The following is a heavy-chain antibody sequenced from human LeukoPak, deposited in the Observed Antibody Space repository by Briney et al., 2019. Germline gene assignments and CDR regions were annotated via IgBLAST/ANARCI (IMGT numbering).Heavy chain of an antibody. J-gene: IGHJ4*02. CDR1: GGTFSSYA. CDR3: AREGENDYFDY. CDR2: IIPIFGTA. D-gene: IGHD3-10*01. Sequence: ASVKVSCKASGGTFSSYAINWVRQAPGQGLKWMGGIIPIFGTANYAQKFQGRVTITADEYTSTAYMELSRLRSDDTAVYYCAREGENDYFDYWGQGTLVTVSS. V-gene: IGHV1-69*13.